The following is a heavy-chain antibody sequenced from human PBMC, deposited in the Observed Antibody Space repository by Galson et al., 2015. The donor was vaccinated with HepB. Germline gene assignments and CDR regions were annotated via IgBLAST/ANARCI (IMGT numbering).Heavy chain of an antibody. Sequence: CAISGDSVSSNSAAWDWIRQSPSRGLEWLGRTYYRSKWYNDYAVSVKSRITINPDTSKNQFSLQLNSVTPEDTAVYYCARGGTKAHSSGWEAFDYWGQGTLVTVSS. D-gene: IGHD6-19*01. V-gene: IGHV6-1*01. CDR3: ARGGTKAHSSGWEAFDY. CDR2: TYYRSKWYN. J-gene: IGHJ4*02. CDR1: GDSVSSNSAA.